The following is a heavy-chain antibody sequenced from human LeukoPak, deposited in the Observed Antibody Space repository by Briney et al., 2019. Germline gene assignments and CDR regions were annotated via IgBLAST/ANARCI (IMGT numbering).Heavy chain of an antibody. CDR1: GFAFSGYA. CDR2: IGARGDVT. D-gene: IGHD1-26*01. J-gene: IGHJ4*02. V-gene: IGHV3-23*01. Sequence: PGGSLRLSCTVSGFAFSGYAMSWVRQAPGKGPEWVSSIGARGDVTYSADSVKGRFTNSRDNSKRTLFLQMNSLRAEDTAVYYCAKVHYTASFPGSFPGRNYFDSWGQGSLVTVSS. CDR3: AKVHYTASFPGSFPGRNYFDS.